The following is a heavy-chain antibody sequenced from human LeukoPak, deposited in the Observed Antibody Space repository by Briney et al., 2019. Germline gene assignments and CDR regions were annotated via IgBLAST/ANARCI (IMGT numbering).Heavy chain of an antibody. Sequence: GASVKVSCKASGYTFTSHGLNWVRQAPGQGLEWMGWISAYNGNTNYAQNLQGRVNMPTDTSTSTAYMELRSLKSDDPAVYYCAREDYDSSGYSPIRLPHLPGDYWGQGTLVTVSS. D-gene: IGHD3-22*01. CDR2: ISAYNGNT. CDR3: AREDYDSSGYSPIRLPHLPGDY. V-gene: IGHV1-18*01. CDR1: GYTFTSHG. J-gene: IGHJ4*02.